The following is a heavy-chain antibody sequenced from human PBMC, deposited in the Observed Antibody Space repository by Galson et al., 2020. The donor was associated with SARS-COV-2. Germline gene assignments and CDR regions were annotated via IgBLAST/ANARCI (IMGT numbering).Heavy chain of an antibody. D-gene: IGHD3-10*01. CDR2: ISWNSGSI. CDR1: GFTFDDYA. Sequence: SLKISCAASGFTFDDYAMHWVRQAPGKGLEWVSGISWNSGSIGYADSVKGRFTISRDNAKNSLYLQMNSLRAEDTALYYCAKLLGVPYDYWGQGTLVTVSS. CDR3: AKLLGVPYDY. V-gene: IGHV3-9*01. J-gene: IGHJ4*02.